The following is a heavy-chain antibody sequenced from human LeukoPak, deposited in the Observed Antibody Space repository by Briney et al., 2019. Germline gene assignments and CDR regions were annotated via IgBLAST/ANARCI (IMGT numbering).Heavy chain of an antibody. D-gene: IGHD3-10*01. J-gene: IGHJ4*02. CDR1: GGSFSGYY. CDR2: IDQSGTT. CDR3: TVLPHYYFGFRYFDF. Sequence: SETLSLTCVVYGGSFSGYYWSWIRQPPGKGLEWIGEIDQSGTTNYNPSLKSRVSISVDTSKKQFSLTLTSMTSAATTVHYSTVLPHYYFGFRYFDFWGQETLVTVSS. V-gene: IGHV4-34*01.